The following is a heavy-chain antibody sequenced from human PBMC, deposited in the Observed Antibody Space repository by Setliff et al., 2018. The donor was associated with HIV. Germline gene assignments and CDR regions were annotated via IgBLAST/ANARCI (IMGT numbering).Heavy chain of an antibody. CDR3: ARVRLYNSALDY. CDR1: GFTVSSYY. V-gene: IGHV3-66*02. J-gene: IGHJ4*02. D-gene: IGHD3-22*01. CDR2: IYSDGST. Sequence: GGSLRLSCAASGFTVSSYYMAWVRQAPGKGLERVSTIYSDGSTYHADSVKGRFTLSRDTSKNTLSLQMNTLRPEDTAVYYCARVRLYNSALDYWGQGTLVTVSS.